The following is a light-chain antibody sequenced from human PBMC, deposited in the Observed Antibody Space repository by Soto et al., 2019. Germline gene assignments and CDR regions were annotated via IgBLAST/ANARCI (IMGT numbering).Light chain of an antibody. CDR2: WAS. J-gene: IGKJ1*01. CDR1: QSVLYSSNNKNY. CDR3: QQYYSTWT. Sequence: DIVLTQSPDSLAVSLGERATINCKSGQSVLYSSNNKNYLAWYQQKPGQPPKQLIYWASTRGSGVPDRFSGSGSGTDFTLTISSLQAEDVAVYYCQQYYSTWTFGQGTKVDIK. V-gene: IGKV4-1*01.